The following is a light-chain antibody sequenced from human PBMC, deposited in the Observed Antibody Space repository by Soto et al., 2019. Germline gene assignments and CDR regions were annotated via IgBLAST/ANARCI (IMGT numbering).Light chain of an antibody. V-gene: IGLV2-14*01. Sequence: QSALTQPASVSGSPGQSITISCTGTSSDVGGYNYVSWYQQHPGKAPKLMIYEVSNRPSGVSNRFSGSKSGNTASLTISGLQTEDEADYYCSSYTIRSTSHLYFFGIGTKLTVL. CDR1: SSDVGGYNY. CDR2: EVS. CDR3: SSYTIRSTSHLYF. J-gene: IGLJ1*01.